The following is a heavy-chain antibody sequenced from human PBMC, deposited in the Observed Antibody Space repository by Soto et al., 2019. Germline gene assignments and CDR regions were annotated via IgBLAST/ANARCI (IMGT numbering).Heavy chain of an antibody. CDR2: VHPETGST. V-gene: IGHV1-8*02. CDR3: ARVRVPADWLDP. CDR1: GYSFRSYD. J-gene: IGHJ5*02. Sequence: GASVKVSCKGSGYSFRSYDITWVRQAPGQGLEWMGWVHPETGSTGYAQRFQGRVSMTSDTSRNTTYMELSDLRVEDTAVYYRARVRVPADWLDPWGQGTLVTVS.